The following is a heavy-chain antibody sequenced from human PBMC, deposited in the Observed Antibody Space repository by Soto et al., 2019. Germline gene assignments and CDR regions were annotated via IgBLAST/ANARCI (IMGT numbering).Heavy chain of an antibody. CDR3: AGAGSDY. Sequence: QVQLVQSGAEGKKPGSSVKVSCKASGGTFSSYAISWVRQAPGQGLEGMGGIIPIFGTANYAQKFKGRVTLTADETTSTAYMELRSLRSEDTAVYYCAGAGSDYWGKGTLGTVSS. CDR1: GGTFSSYA. J-gene: IGHJ4*02. CDR2: IIPIFGTA. V-gene: IGHV1-69*12.